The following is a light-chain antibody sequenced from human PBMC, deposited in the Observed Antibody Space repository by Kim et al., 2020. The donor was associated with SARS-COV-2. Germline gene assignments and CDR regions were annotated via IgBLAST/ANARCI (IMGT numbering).Light chain of an antibody. J-gene: IGLJ2*01. CDR3: CSYAGSNSLV. CDR1: SSDVGGYNY. CDR2: DVS. V-gene: IGLV2-11*03. Sequence: QSITISFHGTSSDVGGYNYITWYQQHPGKAPKVIIYDVSKRPSGIPDRFSGSKSGNTASLTISGLQTEDEGDYHCCSYAGSNSLVFGGGTKVTVL.